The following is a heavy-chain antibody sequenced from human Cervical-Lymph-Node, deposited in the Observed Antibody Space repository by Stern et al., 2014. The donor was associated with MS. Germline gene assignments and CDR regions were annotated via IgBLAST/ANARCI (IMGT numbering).Heavy chain of an antibody. V-gene: IGHV3-33*01. CDR2: IWFDGSNK. J-gene: IGHJ3*02. CDR3: ARPSTGPRDAFDI. D-gene: IGHD1-1*01. CDR1: GFTFSSYA. Sequence: QVQLVQSGGGVVQPGRSLTLSCAASGFTFSSYAMHWVRQAPGKGLEWVAVIWFDGSNKFYADSVKGRFTIFRDNSKNTLYLQMNSLRAEDTAVYYCARPSTGPRDAFDIWGQGTMVTVSS.